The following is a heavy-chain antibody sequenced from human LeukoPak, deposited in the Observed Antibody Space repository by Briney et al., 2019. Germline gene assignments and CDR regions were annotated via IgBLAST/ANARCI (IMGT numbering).Heavy chain of an antibody. CDR1: GFTFSSFG. Sequence: GGSLRLSCAASGFTFSSFGMHWVRQAPGKGPEWVAVISYDGRKQYYADSVKGRFTISRDNSKNTLYLQMNSLRAEDTAVYYCAKDAVGATAYYFDYWGQGTLVTVSS. D-gene: IGHD1-26*01. V-gene: IGHV3-30*18. CDR2: ISYDGRKQ. J-gene: IGHJ4*02. CDR3: AKDAVGATAYYFDY.